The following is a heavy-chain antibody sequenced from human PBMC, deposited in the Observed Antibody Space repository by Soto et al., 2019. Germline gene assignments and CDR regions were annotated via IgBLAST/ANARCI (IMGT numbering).Heavy chain of an antibody. D-gene: IGHD6-13*01. V-gene: IGHV3-23*01. J-gene: IGHJ3*02. Sequence: EVQLLESGGGLVQPGGSLRLSCAASGFTFSSYAMSWVRQAPGKGLEWVSGISGSGGSTYHADSVKGRVTISRDNSKNTLYLHMNSLRAEGTAVYYCARAAGDNAFDIWGQGTMVTVSS. CDR2: ISGSGGST. CDR3: ARAAGDNAFDI. CDR1: GFTFSSYA.